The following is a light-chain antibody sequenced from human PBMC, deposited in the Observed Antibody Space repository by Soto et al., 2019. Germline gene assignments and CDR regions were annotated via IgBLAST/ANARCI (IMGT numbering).Light chain of an antibody. J-gene: IGKJ3*01. CDR2: GAS. CDR1: QSVSSSY. Sequence: EIVLTQSPGTLSLSPGERATLSCRASQSVSSSYLAWYQQKPGQAPRLLIHGASSRATGIPDRFSGSGSGTDFTLTISRLDAEDFAVYYCQQYGSSIFTFGHGTKVYIK. V-gene: IGKV3-20*01. CDR3: QQYGSSIFT.